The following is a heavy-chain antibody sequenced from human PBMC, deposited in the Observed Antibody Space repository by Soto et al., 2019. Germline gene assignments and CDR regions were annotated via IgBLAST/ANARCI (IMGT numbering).Heavy chain of an antibody. V-gene: IGHV3-23*01. Sequence: GGSLRLSCAASGFTFSSYAMTWVRQAPGKGLEWVSGISGSGGSTYYADSVKGRFTISRDNSKNTLYLQMNSLRADDTAVYYCAKGPTVPGSFDQWGQGTLVTVSS. D-gene: IGHD6-19*01. CDR3: AKGPTVPGSFDQ. J-gene: IGHJ4*02. CDR2: ISGSGGST. CDR1: GFTFSSYA.